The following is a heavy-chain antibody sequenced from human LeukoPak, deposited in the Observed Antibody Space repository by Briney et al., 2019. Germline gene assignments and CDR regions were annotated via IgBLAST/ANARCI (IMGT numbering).Heavy chain of an antibody. CDR2: ISAYNGNT. CDR1: GYTFTSYG. D-gene: IGHD4-17*01. Sequence: ASVKVSCKASGYTFTSYGISWVRQAPGQGLEWMGWISAYNGNTNYAQKLQGRVTMTTDTSTSTAYMELGSLRSDDTAVYYCARVVLGDYGNYYYYMDVWGKGTTVTVSS. V-gene: IGHV1-18*01. J-gene: IGHJ6*03. CDR3: ARVVLGDYGNYYYYMDV.